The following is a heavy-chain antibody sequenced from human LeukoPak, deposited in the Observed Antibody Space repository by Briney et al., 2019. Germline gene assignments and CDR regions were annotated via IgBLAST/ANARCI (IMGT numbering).Heavy chain of an antibody. CDR2: ISWNSGSI. D-gene: IGHD2-21*02. V-gene: IGHV3-9*01. J-gene: IGHJ4*02. CDR3: IKDSGVTAIGVFDY. CDR1: GFSFDDYA. Sequence: GGSLRLSCAASGFSFDDYAMHWVRQAPGKGLEWVSGISWNSGSIDYADSVKGRFTISRDNAKNSLYLQMNSLRAEDTALYYCIKDSGVTAIGVFDYWGQGTLVTVSS.